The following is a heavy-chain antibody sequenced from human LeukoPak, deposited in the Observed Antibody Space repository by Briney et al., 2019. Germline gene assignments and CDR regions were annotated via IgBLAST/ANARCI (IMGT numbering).Heavy chain of an antibody. CDR3: ATHDCSSTSCYPQTRELSTDYYYYGMDV. Sequence: ASVKVSCKVSGYTLTELSMRWVRQAPGKGLEWMGGFDPEDGETIYAQKFQGRVTMTEDTSTDTAYMELSSLRSEDTAVYYCATHDCSSTSCYPQTRELSTDYYYYGMDVWGQGTTVTVSS. J-gene: IGHJ6*02. D-gene: IGHD2-2*01. CDR1: GYTLTELS. V-gene: IGHV1-24*01. CDR2: FDPEDGET.